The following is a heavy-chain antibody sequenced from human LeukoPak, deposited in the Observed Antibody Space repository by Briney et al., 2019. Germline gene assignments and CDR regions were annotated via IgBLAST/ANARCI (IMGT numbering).Heavy chain of an antibody. J-gene: IGHJ1*01. D-gene: IGHD1-26*01. CDR3: ARDPGSYYDEYFQH. Sequence: GGSLRLSCAASGFTFSSYAMHWVRQAPGKGLEWVAVISYDGSNKYYADSVKGRFTISRDNAKNSLYLQMNSLRAEDTALYYCARDPGSYYDEYFQHWGQGTLVTVSS. V-gene: IGHV3-30*04. CDR1: GFTFSSYA. CDR2: ISYDGSNK.